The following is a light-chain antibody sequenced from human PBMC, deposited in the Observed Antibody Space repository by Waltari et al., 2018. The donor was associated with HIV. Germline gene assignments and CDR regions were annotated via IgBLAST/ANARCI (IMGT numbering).Light chain of an antibody. CDR3: QQRSNWPPWT. CDR1: QSFSSY. V-gene: IGKV3-11*01. CDR2: DAF. J-gene: IGKJ1*01. Sequence: IGLTQSSATVTVSPGERATLSCRASQSFSSYLAWYQHKPGQAPRLLIYDAFKRATGIPARFSGSGSGTDFTLTISSLEPEDFAVYYCQQRSNWPPWTFGQGTKVEIK.